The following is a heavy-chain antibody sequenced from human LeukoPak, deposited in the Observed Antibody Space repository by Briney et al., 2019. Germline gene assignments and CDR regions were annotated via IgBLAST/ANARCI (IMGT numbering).Heavy chain of an antibody. CDR1: GFGVSSNH. V-gene: IGHV3-53*01. CDR3: ARERDYDTYFDY. Sequence: GSLRLSCAVSGFGVSSNHVAWVRQAPGKGLEWVSVRQPGNVSYYADSVKGRFTTSADSSKNSLYLQMNNLRSEDTALYYCARERDYDTYFDYWGKGILVTLSS. J-gene: IGHJ4*02. D-gene: IGHD3-22*01. CDR2: RQPGNVS.